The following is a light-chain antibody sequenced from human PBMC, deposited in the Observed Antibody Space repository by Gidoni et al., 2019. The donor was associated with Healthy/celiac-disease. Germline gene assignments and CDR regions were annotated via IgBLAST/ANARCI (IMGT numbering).Light chain of an antibody. CDR3: QSADSSGTYV. CDR2: KDS. CDR1: ALPKQY. V-gene: IGLV3-25*03. Sequence: SYELTQPPSVSVSPGQTDRITCSGDALPKQYAYWYQQKPDQAPVLVIYKDSERPSGIPERFSGSSSGTTVTLTISGVQAEDEADYYCQSADSSGTYVFGTGTTVTVL. J-gene: IGLJ1*01.